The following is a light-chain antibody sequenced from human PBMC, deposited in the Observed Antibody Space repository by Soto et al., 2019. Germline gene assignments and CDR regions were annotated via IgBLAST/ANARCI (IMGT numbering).Light chain of an antibody. J-gene: IGLJ2*01. CDR2: DVT. Sequence: QSVLTQPASVSGSPGQSLTISCAGTSSDVGTYNRVSWYQQHPGKAPKLMIYDVTQRPSGVSDRFSGSKSGNTASLTISGLQAEDEADYYCSSYAGSATFEVFGGGTKRTVL. CDR3: SSYAGSATFEV. V-gene: IGLV2-23*02. CDR1: SSDVGTYNR.